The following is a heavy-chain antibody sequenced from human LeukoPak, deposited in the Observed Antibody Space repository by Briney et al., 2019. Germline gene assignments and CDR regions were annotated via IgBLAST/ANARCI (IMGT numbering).Heavy chain of an antibody. CDR3: ARHEGSGSYYSY. V-gene: IGHV5-51*01. CDR2: ISPDDSEI. D-gene: IGHD1-26*01. J-gene: IGHJ4*02. Sequence: GESLKISCKGSGYSFTNYWIAWVRQMPGRGLEWMGIISPDDSEIRYSPSFRGQVTISADKSTSTAYLQWSRLKASDTAIYYCARHEGSGSYYSYWGQGTLVTVSS. CDR1: GYSFTNYW.